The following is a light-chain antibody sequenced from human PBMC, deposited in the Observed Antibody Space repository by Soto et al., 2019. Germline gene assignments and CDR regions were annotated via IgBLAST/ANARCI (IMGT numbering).Light chain of an antibody. CDR1: QSVNNNY. Sequence: EIVLTQSPGTLSLSPGERATLSCRASQSVNNNYLAWYQQKPGQAPRLLIYGASSRATGIPDRFSGSGSGTDFTLTISRLEPEDFAVYYCQQYGSSPTWTFGQGTKVDIK. CDR3: QQYGSSPTWT. J-gene: IGKJ1*01. V-gene: IGKV3-20*01. CDR2: GAS.